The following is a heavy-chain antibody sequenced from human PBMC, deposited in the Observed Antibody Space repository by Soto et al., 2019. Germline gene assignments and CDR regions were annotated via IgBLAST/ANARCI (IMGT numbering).Heavy chain of an antibody. CDR1: GFPFNTYW. J-gene: IGHJ4*02. Sequence: GGSLRLSCAASGFPFNTYWMHWVRQAPGEGLVWVSRINAVGSGTTYADSVKGRFTVSRDNANNMLYLQMNSLRAEDTAVYYCARYFRGSGRYFFDYWGQGTLVTVSS. CDR3: ARYFRGSGRYFFDY. CDR2: INAVGSGT. D-gene: IGHD6-19*01. V-gene: IGHV3-74*01.